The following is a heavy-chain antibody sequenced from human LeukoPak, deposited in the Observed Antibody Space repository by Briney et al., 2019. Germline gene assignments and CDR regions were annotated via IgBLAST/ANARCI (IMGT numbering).Heavy chain of an antibody. CDR2: MNPNSGNT. D-gene: IGHD3-3*02. Sequence: ASVKVSCKASGYTFTSYDINWVRQATGQGLEWMGWMNPNSGNTGYAQKFQGRVTMTRNTSISTAYMELSSLRSEDTAVYYCASNIFGVVIRSYYYGMDVWGQGTTVTVSS. V-gene: IGHV1-8*01. CDR3: ASNIFGVVIRSYYYGMDV. CDR1: GYTFTSYD. J-gene: IGHJ6*02.